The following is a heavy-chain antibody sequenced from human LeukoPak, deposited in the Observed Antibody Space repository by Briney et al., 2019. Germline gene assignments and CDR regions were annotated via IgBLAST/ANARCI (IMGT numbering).Heavy chain of an antibody. Sequence: RSGGSLRLSCAASGFTFSYYSMNWVRQAPGKGLEWVSSISSSSGYIYYADSVKGRFTISRDNAKNSLYLQMNSLRAEDTAVYYCARVAGSYDFDYWGQGTLVTVSS. CDR1: GFTFSYYS. V-gene: IGHV3-21*01. CDR2: ISSSSGYI. CDR3: ARVAGSYDFDY. J-gene: IGHJ4*02. D-gene: IGHD1-26*01.